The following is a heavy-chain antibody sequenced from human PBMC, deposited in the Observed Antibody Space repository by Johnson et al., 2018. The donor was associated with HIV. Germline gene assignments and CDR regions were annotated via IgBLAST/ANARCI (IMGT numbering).Heavy chain of an antibody. CDR3: VRDRGTVVIWSDAFDV. D-gene: IGHD3-22*01. Sequence: VQLVESGGGLVRPGGSLRLSCVASGFNFIDYAMIWVRQAPGKGLEWVSFISGGEDDTYYADSVKGRFTISRDNSKTTLYLQMNSLRGEDSAVYYCVRDRGTVVIWSDAFDVWGQGTVVTVSS. CDR2: ISGGEDDT. J-gene: IGHJ3*01. V-gene: IGHV3-23*04. CDR1: GFNFIDYA.